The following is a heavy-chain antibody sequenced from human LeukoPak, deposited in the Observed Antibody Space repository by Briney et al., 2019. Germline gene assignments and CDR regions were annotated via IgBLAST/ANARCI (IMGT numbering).Heavy chain of an antibody. CDR2: ISAYNGNT. V-gene: IGHV1-18*01. J-gene: IGHJ6*02. CDR3: AREGSQRDFRSGYYYYYYGMDV. CDR1: GYTFTSYG. D-gene: IGHD3-3*01. Sequence: ASVKVSCKASGYTFTSYGISWVRQAPGQGLEWMGWISAYNGNTNYAQKLQGRVTMTTDTSTSTAYMELRSLRSDDTAVYYCAREGSQRDFRSGYYYYYYGMDVWGQGTTVTVSS.